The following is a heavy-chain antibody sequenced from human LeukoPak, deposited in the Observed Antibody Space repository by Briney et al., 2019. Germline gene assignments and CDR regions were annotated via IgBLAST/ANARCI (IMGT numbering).Heavy chain of an antibody. CDR3: ARGTTY. Sequence: PGGTLRLSCAASGFTFSSYGMSWVRQAPGKGLEWVSGIYNDGSTYYADSVKGRFTISRDNSKNTLYLQMNSLRVEDTAVYHCARGTTYWGQGTLVAVSS. D-gene: IGHD1-1*01. CDR2: IYNDGST. V-gene: IGHV3-66*01. J-gene: IGHJ4*02. CDR1: GFTFSSYG.